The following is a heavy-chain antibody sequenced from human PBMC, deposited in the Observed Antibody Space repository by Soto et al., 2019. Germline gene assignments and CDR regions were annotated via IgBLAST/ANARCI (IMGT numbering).Heavy chain of an antibody. CDR1: GGSISSGGYY. CDR3: ARSPVVPAASFGYYYYGMDV. Sequence: SETLSLTCTVSGGSISSGGYYWSWIRQHPGTGLEWIGHISYSGSTYYNTSLKSRVTISVDTSRNQFSLIVSSVTAADTAVYYCARSPVVPAASFGYYYYGMDVWGQGTTVTVSS. CDR2: ISYSGST. J-gene: IGHJ6*02. V-gene: IGHV4-31*03. D-gene: IGHD2-2*01.